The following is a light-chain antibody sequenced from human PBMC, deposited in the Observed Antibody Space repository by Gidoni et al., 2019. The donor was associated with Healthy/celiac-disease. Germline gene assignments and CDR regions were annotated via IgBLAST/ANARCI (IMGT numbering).Light chain of an antibody. CDR2: GAS. CDR1: QSVSSSY. Sequence: EIVLTQSPGTLSLSPGERATLSCRASQSVSSSYLAWYQQKPGQAPRLLIYGASSRATGIPDRFSGSGSGTDFTLTISRLEPEDFAVYDCQQYGSSRALFGGGTKVEIK. J-gene: IGKJ4*01. CDR3: QQYGSSRAL. V-gene: IGKV3-20*01.